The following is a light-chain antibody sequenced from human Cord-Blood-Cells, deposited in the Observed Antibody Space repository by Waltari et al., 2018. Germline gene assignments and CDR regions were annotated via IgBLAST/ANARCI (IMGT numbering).Light chain of an antibody. CDR2: GAF. CDR3: QQYNNGPPFT. CDR1: KSVSSN. Sequence: EIMMMPSPTTLSLSPGARATPSFRSSKSVSSNLAWYQQTPGHAPRLLIYGAFTRATGTPTRFSRSGSGTDFTLNISSLQSEHFALYYCQQYNNGPPFTVGQGKRLEIK. J-gene: IGKJ5*01. V-gene: IGKV3-15*01.